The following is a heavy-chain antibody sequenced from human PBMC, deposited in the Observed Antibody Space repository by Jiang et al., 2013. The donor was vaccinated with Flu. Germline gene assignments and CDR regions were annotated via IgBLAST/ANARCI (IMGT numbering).Heavy chain of an antibody. CDR2: IYYSGNT. V-gene: IGHV4-39*01. CDR1: GGSISGSTYY. Sequence: QLVESGPTLVKPSETLSLTCTVSGGSISGSTYYWAWIRQPPGKGLEWIGSIYYSGNTHYSPSLKSRVTISVDTSKNQFSLKLSSVTATDTAVYYCGGHPAIPNVHYYATHYFDYWGQGTLATVSS. D-gene: IGHD3-10*01. J-gene: IGHJ4*02. CDR3: GGHPAIPNVHYYATHYFDY.